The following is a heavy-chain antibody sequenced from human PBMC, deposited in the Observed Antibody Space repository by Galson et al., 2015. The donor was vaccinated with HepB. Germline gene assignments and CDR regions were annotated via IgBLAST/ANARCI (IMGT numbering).Heavy chain of an antibody. J-gene: IGHJ6*02. CDR3: AVGHCSGGCCSVADDGLDA. Sequence: QSGAEVKKAGESLKISCKGSGYTFTSYWIGWVRQMPGKGLEWMGIIYPGDSDTRYSPSFQGQVTISADESISTAYLQWSSLKASDTAMYYCAVGHCSGGCCSVADDGLDAWGQGTTVIVSS. D-gene: IGHD2-15*01. V-gene: IGHV5-51*01. CDR1: GYTFTSYW. CDR2: IYPGDSDT.